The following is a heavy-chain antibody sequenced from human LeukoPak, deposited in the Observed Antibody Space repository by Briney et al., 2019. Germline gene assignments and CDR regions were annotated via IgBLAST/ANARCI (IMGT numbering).Heavy chain of an antibody. Sequence: ASVKVSCKASGGTFSSYAISWVRQAPGQGLEWMGGIIPIFGTANYAQKFQGRVTITADESTSTAYMELSSLGSEDTAVYYCARGSIAAAWSWNHYYGMDVWGKGTTVTVSS. CDR3: ARGSIAAAWSWNHYYGMDV. CDR2: IIPIFGTA. CDR1: GGTFSSYA. J-gene: IGHJ6*04. D-gene: IGHD6-13*01. V-gene: IGHV1-69*13.